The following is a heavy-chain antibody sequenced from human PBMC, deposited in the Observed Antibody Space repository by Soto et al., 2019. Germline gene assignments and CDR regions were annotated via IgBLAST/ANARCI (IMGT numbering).Heavy chain of an antibody. J-gene: IGHJ5*02. V-gene: IGHV4-59*01. CDR3: ARGGSQYYYGSGSENWFDP. CDR2: IYYSGST. Sequence: SETLSLTCTVSGGSISSYYWSWIRQPPGKGLEWIGYIYYSGSTNYNPSLKSRVTISVDTSKNQFSLKLSSVTAADTAVYYCARGGSQYYYGSGSENWFDPWGKGTLVTVS. D-gene: IGHD3-10*01. CDR1: GGSISSYY.